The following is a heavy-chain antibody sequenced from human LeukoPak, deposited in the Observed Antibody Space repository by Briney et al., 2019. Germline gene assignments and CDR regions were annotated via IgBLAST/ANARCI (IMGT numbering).Heavy chain of an antibody. CDR1: GFTFSSYA. CDR2: ISYDGSNK. Sequence: QPGGSLRLSCAASGFTFSSYAMHWVRQAPGKGLEWVAVISYDGSNKYYADSVKGRFTISRDNSKNTLYLQMNSLRAEDTAVYYCARGKTNWNLKHTPFDYWGQGTLVTVSS. D-gene: IGHD1-1*01. CDR3: ARGKTNWNLKHTPFDY. V-gene: IGHV3-30*04. J-gene: IGHJ4*02.